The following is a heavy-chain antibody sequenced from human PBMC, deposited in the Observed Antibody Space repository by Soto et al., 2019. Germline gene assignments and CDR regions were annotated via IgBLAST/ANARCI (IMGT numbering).Heavy chain of an antibody. CDR1: GGSISIGGYY. V-gene: IGHV4-31*03. CDR3: ARDALPTAANPSSSSTYGMDV. J-gene: IGHJ6*02. D-gene: IGHD6-13*01. Sequence: SETLSLTCTVSGGSISIGGYYWSCIRQHPGKGLEWIGYIYYSGSTYYNPSLKSRVTISVDTSKNQFSLKLSSVTAADTAVYYCARDALPTAANPSSSSTYGMDVWGQGTTVTVSS. CDR2: IYYSGST.